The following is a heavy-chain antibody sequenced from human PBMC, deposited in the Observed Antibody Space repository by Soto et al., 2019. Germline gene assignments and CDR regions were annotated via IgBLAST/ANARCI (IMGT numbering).Heavy chain of an antibody. CDR3: ASNYAYAEGYYFYGIDV. D-gene: IGHD3-16*01. J-gene: IGHJ6*02. CDR1: GFTFRNYW. V-gene: IGHV3-74*01. CDR2: VNSDGDTT. Sequence: GGSLRLSCAASGFTFRNYWMHRVRQAPGKGLVWVSRVNSDGDTTYYADSVKGRFTISRDNAKNTLHLQMHSLGAEDTAVYYCASNYAYAEGYYFYGIDVWGQGTTVTVSS.